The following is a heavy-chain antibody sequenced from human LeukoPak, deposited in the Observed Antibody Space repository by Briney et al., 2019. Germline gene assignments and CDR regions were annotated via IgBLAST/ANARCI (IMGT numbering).Heavy chain of an antibody. Sequence: PGGSLRLSCAASGFTFSSHGMSWVRQAPGKGLEWVSTISGSGDNTYYADSVKGRFTISRDNSKNTLYLQMNSLRAEDTAAYYCAKPFGETFYYYYYMEVWGKGTTVTVSS. V-gene: IGHV3-23*01. J-gene: IGHJ6*03. CDR2: ISGSGDNT. CDR3: AKPFGETFYYYYYMEV. CDR1: GFTFSSHG. D-gene: IGHD3-10*01.